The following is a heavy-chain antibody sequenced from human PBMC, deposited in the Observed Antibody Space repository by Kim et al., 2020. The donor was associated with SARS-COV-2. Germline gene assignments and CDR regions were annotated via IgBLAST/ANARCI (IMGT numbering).Heavy chain of an antibody. J-gene: IGHJ4*02. CDR3: AREGVLTGFFDY. D-gene: IGHD7-27*01. Sequence: YYADSVKGRFTISRDNSKNTLYLQMNSLRAEDTAVYYCAREGVLTGFFDYWGQGTLVTVSS. V-gene: IGHV3-53*01.